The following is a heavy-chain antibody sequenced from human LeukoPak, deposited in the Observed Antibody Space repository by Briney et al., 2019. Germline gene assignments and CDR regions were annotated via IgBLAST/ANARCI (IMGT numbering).Heavy chain of an antibody. CDR2: IKHSGST. J-gene: IGHJ5*02. D-gene: IGHD2-2*01. CDR3: ATNPGGSCSTTSCYGEAP. CDR1: GGSFSGYY. V-gene: IGHV4-34*01. Sequence: PSETLSLTCAVYGGSFSGYYWSWIRQPPGEGLECIGEIKHSGSTNYNPSLKSRVSISVDTSRNQFSLKLSSVTAADSAVYYCATNPGGSCSTTSCYGEAPWGQGTLVTVSS.